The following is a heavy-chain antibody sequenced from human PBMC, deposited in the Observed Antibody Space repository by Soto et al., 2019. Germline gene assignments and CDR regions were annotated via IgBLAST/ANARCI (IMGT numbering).Heavy chain of an antibody. CDR1: GFTFSSYA. J-gene: IGHJ4*02. CDR3: ARESYGVGATLDY. CDR2: ISYDGSNK. V-gene: IGHV3-30-3*01. Sequence: QVQLVESGGGVVQPGRSLRLSCAASGFTFSSYAMHWVRQAPGKGVEWVAVISYDGSNKYYADSVKGRFTISRDNSKNTLYLQMNSLRAEDTAVYYCARESYGVGATLDYWGQGTLVTVSS. D-gene: IGHD1-26*01.